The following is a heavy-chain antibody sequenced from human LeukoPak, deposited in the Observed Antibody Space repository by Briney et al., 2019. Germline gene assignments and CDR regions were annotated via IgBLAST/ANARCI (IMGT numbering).Heavy chain of an antibody. CDR3: ARDDPIGRFLGRRFDY. J-gene: IGHJ4*02. D-gene: IGHD3-3*01. Sequence: PGGSLRLSCAVSGFTFSTYSMNWVRQAPGKGLEWVSYISSSGTTMYYADSVEGRFTISRDNAKNSLYLQMNSLRAEDTAVYYCARDDPIGRFLGRRFDYWGQGTLVTVSS. V-gene: IGHV3-48*01. CDR1: GFTFSTYS. CDR2: ISSSGTTM.